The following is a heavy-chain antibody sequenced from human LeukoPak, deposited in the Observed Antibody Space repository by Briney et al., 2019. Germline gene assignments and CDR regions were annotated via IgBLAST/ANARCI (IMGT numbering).Heavy chain of an antibody. CDR1: GFTFSRYS. J-gene: IGHJ6*03. Sequence: PGGSLRLSCAASGFTFSRYSMNWVRQAPGKGLEWVASISSTSTFIYSADSVKGRFTISRGTAKNSLFLQMNSLRAEDTAIYYCARDYFDSSDYPQTYYYYYMDVCGKGTTVTVSS. CDR3: ARDYFDSSDYPQTYYYYYMDV. D-gene: IGHD3-22*01. CDR2: ISSTSTFI. V-gene: IGHV3-21*01.